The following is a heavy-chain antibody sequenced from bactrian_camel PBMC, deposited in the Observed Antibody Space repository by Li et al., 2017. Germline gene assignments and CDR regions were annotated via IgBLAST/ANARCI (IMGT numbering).Heavy chain of an antibody. D-gene: IGHD1*01. CDR1: GVTYNIYC. Sequence: HVQLVESGGGSVRAGGSLKLSCVASGVTYNIYCMGWFRQPPGKEREGVAVIDTAGSHAYADSVKGRFTISHDRGKNTVTLKMNGLKPEDSGMYYCATGGPWIRGGQCFGVLGIWGQGTQVTVS. J-gene: IGHJ6*01. V-gene: IGHV3S1*01. CDR3: ATGGPWIRGGQCFGVLGI. CDR2: IDTAGSHA.